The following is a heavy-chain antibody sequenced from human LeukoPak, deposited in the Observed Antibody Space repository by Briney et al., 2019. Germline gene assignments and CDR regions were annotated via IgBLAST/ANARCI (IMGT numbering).Heavy chain of an antibody. V-gene: IGHV1-8*03. CDR1: GYTFTSYD. CDR3: TTNAGSYGIDV. J-gene: IGHJ3*01. Sequence: ASVKVSCKASGYTFTSYDINWVRQATGQGLEWMGWMNPNSGNTGYAQKFQGRVTITRNTSISTAYMELSSLRSEDTAVYYCTTNAGSYGIDVWGQGTMVTVSS. D-gene: IGHD1-26*01. CDR2: MNPNSGNT.